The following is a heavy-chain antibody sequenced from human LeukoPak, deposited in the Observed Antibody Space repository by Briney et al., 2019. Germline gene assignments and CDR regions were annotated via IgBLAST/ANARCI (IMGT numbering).Heavy chain of an antibody. CDR3: ARPSPPRTYYYGSGSYSPYGMDV. CDR2: IIPIFGTA. D-gene: IGHD3-10*01. Sequence: SVKVSCKASGGTFSSYAISWVRQAPGQGLEWMGGIIPIFGTANYAQKFQGRVTITAEESTSTAYMELSSLRSEDTAVYYCARPSPPRTYYYGSGSYSPYGMDVWGQGTTVTVSS. J-gene: IGHJ6*02. V-gene: IGHV1-69*13. CDR1: GGTFSSYA.